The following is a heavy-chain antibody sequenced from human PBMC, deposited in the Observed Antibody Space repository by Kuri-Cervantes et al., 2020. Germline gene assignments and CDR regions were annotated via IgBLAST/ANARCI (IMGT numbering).Heavy chain of an antibody. J-gene: IGHJ4*02. D-gene: IGHD3-10*01. V-gene: IGHV3-21*01. CDR3: AKDKDYYGSGAIDY. CDR1: GFTFSSYS. CDR2: ISSSSSYI. Sequence: GGSLRLSCAASGFTFSSYSMNWVRQAPGKGLEWVSSISSSSSYIYYADSVKGRFTISRDNAKSSLYLQMNSLRAEDTAVYYCAKDKDYYGSGAIDYWGQGTLVTVSS.